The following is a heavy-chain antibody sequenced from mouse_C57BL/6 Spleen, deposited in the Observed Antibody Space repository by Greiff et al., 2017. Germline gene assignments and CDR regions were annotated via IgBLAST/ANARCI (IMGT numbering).Heavy chain of an antibody. CDR2: ISSGGDYI. CDR3: TRDEAYYGSSHWYFDV. CDR1: GFTFSSYA. Sequence: EVKLVESGAGLVKPGGSLKLSCAASGFTFSSYAMSWVRQTPEKRLEWVAYISSGGDYIYYADTVKGRFTISRDNARNTLYLQMSSLKSEDTAMYYCTRDEAYYGSSHWYFDVWGTGTTVTVSS. D-gene: IGHD1-1*01. V-gene: IGHV5-9-1*02. J-gene: IGHJ1*03.